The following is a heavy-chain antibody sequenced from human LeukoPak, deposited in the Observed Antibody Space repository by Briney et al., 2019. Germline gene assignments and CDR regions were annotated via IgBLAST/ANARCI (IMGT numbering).Heavy chain of an antibody. V-gene: IGHV4-38-2*02. CDR3: ARGVYGDYSDY. J-gene: IGHJ4*02. D-gene: IGHD4-17*01. CDR1: GYSISSGYY. CDR2: IYHSGST. Sequence: SETLSLTCIVSGYSISSGYYWGWIRQPPGKGLEWIGGIYHSGSTYYNPSLKSRVTISVDTSKNQFSLKLSSVTAADTAVYYCARGVYGDYSDYWGQGTLVTVSS.